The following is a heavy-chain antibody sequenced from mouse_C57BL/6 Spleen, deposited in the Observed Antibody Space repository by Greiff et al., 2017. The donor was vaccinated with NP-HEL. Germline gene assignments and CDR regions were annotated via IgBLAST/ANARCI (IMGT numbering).Heavy chain of an antibody. J-gene: IGHJ1*03. Sequence: EVKLQESGPGLVKPSQSLSLTCSVTGYSITSGYYWNWIRQFPGNKLEWMGYISYDGSNNYNPSLKNRISITRDTSKNQFFLKLNSVTTEDTATYYCARKITTVVAPVWGTGTTVTVSS. V-gene: IGHV3-6*01. CDR3: ARKITTVVAPV. CDR2: ISYDGSN. CDR1: GYSITSGYY. D-gene: IGHD1-1*01.